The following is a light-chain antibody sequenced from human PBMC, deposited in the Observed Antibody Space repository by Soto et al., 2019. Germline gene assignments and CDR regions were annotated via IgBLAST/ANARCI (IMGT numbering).Light chain of an antibody. Sequence: QSALTQPASVSGSPGQSITISRTGTSSDLAIYNYVSWYQKQPGKAPKLRIYQVTNRPSGVYNLFSGSRSGNTASLTTSGLQAEYEADYYCSAYTDSSNYVFGTGTKLTVL. J-gene: IGLJ1*01. CDR1: SSDLAIYNY. V-gene: IGLV2-14*01. CDR2: QVT. CDR3: SAYTDSSNYV.